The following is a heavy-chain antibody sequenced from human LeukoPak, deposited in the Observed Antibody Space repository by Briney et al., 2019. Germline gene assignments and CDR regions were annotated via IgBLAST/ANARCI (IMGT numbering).Heavy chain of an antibody. J-gene: IGHJ4*02. V-gene: IGHV4-61*02. CDR1: GGSISSGSYY. CDR2: IYTSGST. D-gene: IGHD6-19*01. CDR3: ASYSSGYYYFDY. Sequence: ASETLSLTCTVSGGSISSGSYYWSWIRQPAGKGLEWIGRIYTSGSTNYNPSLKSRVTISVDTSKNQFSLKLSSVTAADTAVYYCASYSSGYYYFDYWGQGTLVTVSS.